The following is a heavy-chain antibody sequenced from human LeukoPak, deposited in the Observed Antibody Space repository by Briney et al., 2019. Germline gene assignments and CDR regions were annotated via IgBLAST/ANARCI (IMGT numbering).Heavy chain of an antibody. V-gene: IGHV4-39*01. CDR1: GGSISSSSYY. J-gene: IGHJ4*02. CDR3: ASVSFRGWPREFDY. CDR2: IYYSGST. D-gene: IGHD6-19*01. Sequence: PSETLSLTCTVSGGSISSSSYYWGWIRQPPGKGLEWIGSIYYSGSTYYNPSLKSRVTISVDTSKNQFSLKLSSVTAADTAVYYCASVSFRGWPREFDYWGQGTLVTVSS.